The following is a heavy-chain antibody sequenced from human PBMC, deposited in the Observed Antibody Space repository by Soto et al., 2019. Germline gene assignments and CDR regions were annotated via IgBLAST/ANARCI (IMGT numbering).Heavy chain of an antibody. J-gene: IGHJ4*02. CDR3: AKDRPYNSSGWYYFDY. CDR1: GFTFSSCG. V-gene: IGHV3-30*18. D-gene: IGHD6-19*01. Sequence: QVQLVESGGGVVQPGRSLRLSCAASGFTFSSCGMHSVRQAPGKGLEWVAVISYDGSNKYYADSVKGRFTISRDNSKNTLYLQMNSLRAEDTAVYYCAKDRPYNSSGWYYFDYWGQGTLVTVSS. CDR2: ISYDGSNK.